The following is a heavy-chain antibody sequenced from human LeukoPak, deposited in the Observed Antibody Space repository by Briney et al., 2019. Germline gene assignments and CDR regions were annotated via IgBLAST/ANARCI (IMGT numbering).Heavy chain of an antibody. D-gene: IGHD6-6*01. V-gene: IGHV6-1*01. Sequence: SQTLSLTCAISGDSVSSNSAAWNWIRQSPSRGLEWLGRTYYRSKWYNDCAVSVKSRITINPDTSKNQFSLQLNSVTPEDTAVYYCARVSEGWQLASMYYFDYWGQGTLVTVSS. CDR2: TYYRSKWYN. CDR1: GDSVSSNSAA. J-gene: IGHJ4*02. CDR3: ARVSEGWQLASMYYFDY.